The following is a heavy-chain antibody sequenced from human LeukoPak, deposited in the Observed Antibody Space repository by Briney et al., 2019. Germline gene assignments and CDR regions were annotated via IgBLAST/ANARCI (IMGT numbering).Heavy chain of an antibody. CDR2: ISYDGSNK. V-gene: IGHV3-30*18. D-gene: IGHD3-22*01. CDR3: AKDAATLTTMTTVVNGGVET. J-gene: IGHJ4*02. CDR1: GFTFSIYG. Sequence: GGSLRLSCAASGFTFSIYGMHWVRQAPGKGLEWVAVISYDGSNKYYGDSVKGRFTISRDNSKNTLYLQMSSLRAEDTAMYYCAKDAATLTTMTTVVNGGVETWGQGTQVTVSS.